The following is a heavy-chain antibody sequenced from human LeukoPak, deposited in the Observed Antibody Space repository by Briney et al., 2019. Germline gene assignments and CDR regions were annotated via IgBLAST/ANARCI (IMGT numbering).Heavy chain of an antibody. CDR2: INPNSGDT. V-gene: IGHV1-2*06. J-gene: IGHJ4*02. CDR1: GYTFTAYY. Sequence: ASVKVSCKASGYTFTAYYMHWVRQAPGQGLEWMGRINPNSGDTNYAQKFQGRVTMTRDTSISTAYMELSRLTSDDTALYYCATLIPVDYWGREPWSPSP. CDR3: ATLIPVDY. D-gene: IGHD5-12*01.